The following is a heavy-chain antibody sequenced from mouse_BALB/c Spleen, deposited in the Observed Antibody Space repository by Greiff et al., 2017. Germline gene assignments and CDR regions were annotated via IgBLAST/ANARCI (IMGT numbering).Heavy chain of an antibody. D-gene: IGHD2-4*01. CDR3: AKVPMIMGAMDY. V-gene: IGHV5-6*01. Sequence: EVQRVESGGDLVKPGGSLKLSCAASGFTFSSYGMSWVRQTPDKRLEWVATISDGSSYTYYPDSVKGRITISRDNAKNNLYLQMSNLKSEDTAMYYCAKVPMIMGAMDYWGQGTSVTVSS. J-gene: IGHJ4*01. CDR1: GFTFSSYG. CDR2: ISDGSSYT.